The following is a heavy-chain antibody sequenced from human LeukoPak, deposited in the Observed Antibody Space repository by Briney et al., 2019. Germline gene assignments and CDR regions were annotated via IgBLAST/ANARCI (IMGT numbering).Heavy chain of an antibody. CDR3: ASGYLDDFWSGHF. J-gene: IGHJ4*02. Sequence: GGSLRLSCVASGFTFSMHWMSWVRQVPGKGLEWVANIKEDGSAKYYVDSVKGRFTISRDNAKKSLYLQMDSLRAEDSAVYYCASGYLDDFWSGHFWGQGTQVTVSS. D-gene: IGHD3-3*01. V-gene: IGHV3-7*01. CDR1: GFTFSMHW. CDR2: IKEDGSAK.